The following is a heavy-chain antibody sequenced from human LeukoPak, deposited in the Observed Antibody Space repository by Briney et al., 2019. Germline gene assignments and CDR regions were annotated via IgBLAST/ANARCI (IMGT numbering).Heavy chain of an antibody. CDR1: GGSISSYY. CDR3: ARDGVSDYVWGSYRPPDAFDI. D-gene: IGHD3-16*02. Sequence: RSSETLSLTCTVSGGSISSYYWSWIRQPAGKGLEWIGRIYTSGGTNYNPSLKSQVTMSVDTSKNQFSLKLSSVTAADTAVYYCARDGVSDYVWGSYRPPDAFDIWGQGTMVTVSS. V-gene: IGHV4-4*07. CDR2: IYTSGGT. J-gene: IGHJ3*02.